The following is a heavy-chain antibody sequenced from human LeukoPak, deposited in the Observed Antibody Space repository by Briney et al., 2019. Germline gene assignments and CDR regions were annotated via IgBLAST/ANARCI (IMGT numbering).Heavy chain of an antibody. CDR2: INGSGDKT. J-gene: IGHJ4*02. CDR1: GFTLSNYA. CDR3: ARGGPAAGRFDY. V-gene: IGHV3-23*01. D-gene: IGHD6-13*01. Sequence: GGSLRLSCAASGFTLSNYAMNWVRQAPGKGLEWVSSINGSGDKTYYADSVKGQFTISRDNSKNTLYLQMNSLRAEDTAVYYCARGGPAAGRFDYWGQGTLVTVSS.